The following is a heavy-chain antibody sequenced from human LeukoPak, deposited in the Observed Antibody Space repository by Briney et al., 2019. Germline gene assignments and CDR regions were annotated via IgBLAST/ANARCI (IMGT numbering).Heavy chain of an antibody. CDR1: GFTFSNAW. J-gene: IGHJ6*03. CDR3: TTYSSGWYIYYYYYMDV. D-gene: IGHD6-19*01. V-gene: IGHV3-15*01. CDR2: IKSKTDGGTT. Sequence: PGGSLRLSCAASGFTFSNAWMSWVRQAPGKGLEWVCRIKSKTDGGTTDYAAPVKGRFTISRDDSKNTLYLQMNSLKTEDTAVYYCTTYSSGWYIYYYYYMDVWGKGTTVTVSS.